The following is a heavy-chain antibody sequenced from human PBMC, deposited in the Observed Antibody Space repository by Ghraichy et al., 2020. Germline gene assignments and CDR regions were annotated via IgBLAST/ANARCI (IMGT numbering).Heavy chain of an antibody. J-gene: IGHJ4*02. CDR3: ARMVGYKEPLGY. Sequence: SETLSLTCTVSGAPITTYFWSWIRQPPGKGLEWIGDIFYSGSSNYNPSLESRVTISIDASKNQFSLNLSSVTAADTAVYYCARMVGYKEPLGYWGRGTLVAVSS. CDR1: GAPITTYF. CDR2: IFYSGSS. V-gene: IGHV4-59*01. D-gene: IGHD2-15*01.